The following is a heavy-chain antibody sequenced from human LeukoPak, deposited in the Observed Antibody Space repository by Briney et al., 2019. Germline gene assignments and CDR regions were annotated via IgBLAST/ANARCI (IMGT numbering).Heavy chain of an antibody. J-gene: IGHJ4*02. CDR2: IKQDGSAK. CDR1: GFTFSNYW. V-gene: IGHV3-7*05. Sequence: GGSLRLSCAASGFTFSNYWMNWVRQAPGKGLEWVANIKQDGSAKYYVDSVKGRFTISRDNAKNSLYLQMNSLKTEDTAVYYCTREGRGSDAFAYWGQGTLVTISS. D-gene: IGHD3-16*01. CDR3: TREGRGSDAFAY.